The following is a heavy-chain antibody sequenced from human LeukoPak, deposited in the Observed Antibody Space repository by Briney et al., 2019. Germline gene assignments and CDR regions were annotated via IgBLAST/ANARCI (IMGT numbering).Heavy chain of an antibody. CDR2: IYHSGST. J-gene: IGHJ6*03. CDR3: ATNGGFGESYYYMDV. V-gene: IGHV4-30-2*01. Sequence: TLSLTCTVSGGSLSRGGYYWSWIRQPPGKGLEWIGYIYHSGSTYYNPSLKSRVTISVDRSKNQFSLKLSSVTAADTAVYYCATNGGFGESYYYMDVWGKGTTVTVSS. D-gene: IGHD3-10*01. CDR1: GGSLSRGGYY.